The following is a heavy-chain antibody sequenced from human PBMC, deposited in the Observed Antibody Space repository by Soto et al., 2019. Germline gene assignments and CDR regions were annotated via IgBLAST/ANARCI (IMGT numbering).Heavy chain of an antibody. CDR3: ARPRTRGELSYYFDD. CDR1: GFTFSSYA. D-gene: IGHD3-16*02. Sequence: GGSLRLSCAASGFTFSSYAMHWVRQAPGKGLEYVSAISSNGGSTYYANSVKGRFTISRDNSKNTLYLQMGSLRAEDMAVYYCARPRTRGELSYYFDDWGQGTLVTVSS. V-gene: IGHV3-64*01. J-gene: IGHJ4*02. CDR2: ISSNGGST.